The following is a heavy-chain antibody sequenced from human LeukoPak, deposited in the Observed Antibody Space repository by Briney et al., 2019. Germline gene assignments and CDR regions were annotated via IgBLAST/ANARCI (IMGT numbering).Heavy chain of an antibody. V-gene: IGHV3-7*01. CDR2: IKQDGSEK. Sequence: AESLTLSCAVSGFTFSSYWMSWVRQAPGKGLEWVANIKQDGSEKYYVDSVKGRFTISRDNAKNSLYLQMNSLRAEDTAVYYCARIKYSSSRLFDPWGQGTLVTVSS. D-gene: IGHD6-13*01. CDR3: ARIKYSSSRLFDP. J-gene: IGHJ5*02. CDR1: GFTFSSYW.